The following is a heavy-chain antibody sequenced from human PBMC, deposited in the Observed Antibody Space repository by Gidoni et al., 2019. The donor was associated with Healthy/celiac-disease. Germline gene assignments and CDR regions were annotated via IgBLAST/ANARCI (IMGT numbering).Heavy chain of an antibody. CDR3: ARGLGGYSSSWYRPGKNWFDP. V-gene: IGHV4-34*01. CDR1: GGSFSGYY. Sequence: QVQLQQWGAGLLKPSETLSLTCAVYGGSFSGYYLHRLRQPPGKGLEWIGEIKHSGSTNYNPSLKSRVTISVDTSKNQSSLKLSSVTAADTAVYYCARGLGGYSSSWYRPGKNWFDPWGQGTLVTVSS. CDR2: IKHSGST. J-gene: IGHJ5*02. D-gene: IGHD6-13*01.